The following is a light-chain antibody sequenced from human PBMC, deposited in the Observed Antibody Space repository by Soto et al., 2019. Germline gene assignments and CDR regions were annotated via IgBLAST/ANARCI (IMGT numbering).Light chain of an antibody. CDR2: DAS. CDR1: QSISSY. V-gene: IGKV3-11*01. CDR3: QQRTNWPPIP. Sequence: GLSLSAVAVSLSPGERATLSCRASQSISSYLAWYQQKPGQAPRLLIYDASNRATGIPARFSGSGSGTDFTLTISSLEPEDFAIYYCQQRTNWPPIPFGQGTRLEIK. J-gene: IGKJ5*01.